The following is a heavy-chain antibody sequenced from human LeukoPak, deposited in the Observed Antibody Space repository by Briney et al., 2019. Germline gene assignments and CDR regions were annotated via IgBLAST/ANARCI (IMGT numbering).Heavy chain of an antibody. CDR1: GYTFTSYD. V-gene: IGHV1-8*01. J-gene: IGHJ4*02. CDR2: MNPNSGNT. Sequence: GASVKVSCKASGYTFTSYDINWVRQATGQGLEWMGWMNPNSGNTGYAQKFQGRVTMTRNTSISTAYMELSSLRSEDTAVYYCARSLIVVVPAAIPRRYSRPLGYWGQGTLVTVSS. D-gene: IGHD2-2*01. CDR3: ARSLIVVVPAAIPRRYSRPLGY.